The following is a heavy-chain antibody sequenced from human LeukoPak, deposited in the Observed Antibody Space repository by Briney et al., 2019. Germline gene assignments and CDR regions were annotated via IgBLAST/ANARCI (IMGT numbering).Heavy chain of an antibody. CDR3: AIAVAGKSDY. V-gene: IGHV3-21*01. J-gene: IGHJ4*02. CDR1: GLTFSSYNS. D-gene: IGHD6-19*01. CDR2: FRTTDNYI. Sequence: GGSLRLSCAASGLTFSSYNSMNWVRQAPGKGLEWVSSFRTTDNYISYADSVKGRFTISRDNAKNTLYLQMNSLRAEDTAVYYCAIAVAGKSDYWGQGTPVTVSS.